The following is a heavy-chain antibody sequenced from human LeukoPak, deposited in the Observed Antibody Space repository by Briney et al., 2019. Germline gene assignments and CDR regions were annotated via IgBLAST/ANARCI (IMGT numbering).Heavy chain of an antibody. D-gene: IGHD1-26*01. V-gene: IGHV3-30*02. Sequence: GGTLRLSCATSGFVFSKNGMHWVRQAPGKGLEWVAFIRHDESNKYYADSVKGRFTISRDNSKNTLYLQINSLRAEDTAIYYCAREAVGATFDYWGQGTLVTVSS. CDR2: IRHDESNK. CDR3: AREAVGATFDY. CDR1: GFVFSKNG. J-gene: IGHJ4*02.